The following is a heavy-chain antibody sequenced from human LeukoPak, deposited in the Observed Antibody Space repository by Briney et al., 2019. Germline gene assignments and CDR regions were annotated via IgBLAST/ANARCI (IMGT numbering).Heavy chain of an antibody. CDR2: INHSGST. Sequence: PSETLSLTCAVYGGSFSGYYWNWIRQPPGKGLEWIGEINHSGSTNYNPSLKSRVTISVDTSKNQLSLKLSSVTAADTAVYYCARVGDCSGGGCYRNYFDYWGQGTLVTVSS. J-gene: IGHJ4*02. CDR1: GGSFSGYY. V-gene: IGHV4-34*01. CDR3: ARVGDCSGGGCYRNYFDY. D-gene: IGHD2-15*01.